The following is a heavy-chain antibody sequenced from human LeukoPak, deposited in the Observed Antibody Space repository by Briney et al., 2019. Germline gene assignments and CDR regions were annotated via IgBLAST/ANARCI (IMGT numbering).Heavy chain of an antibody. CDR1: GGTFSSYA. J-gene: IGHJ6*02. CDR3: ARALPYCSSTSCYYYYYGMDV. V-gene: IGHV1-69*04. Sequence: AASVKVSCKASGGTFSSYAISWVRQAPGQGLEWMGRIIPILGIANYAQKFQGGVTITADKSTSTAYMELSSLRSEDTAVYYCARALPYCSSTSCYYYYYGMDVWGQGTTVTVSS. D-gene: IGHD2-2*01. CDR2: IIPILGIA.